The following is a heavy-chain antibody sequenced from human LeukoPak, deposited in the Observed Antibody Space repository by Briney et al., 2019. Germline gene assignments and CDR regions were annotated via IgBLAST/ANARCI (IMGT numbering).Heavy chain of an antibody. CDR2: IYTSGST. CDR1: GGSISSYY. V-gene: IGHV4-4*07. CDR3: ARETPPKSGYHYRRANWFDP. D-gene: IGHD3-22*01. Sequence: PSETLSLTCTVSGGSISSYYWSWIRQPAGKGLEWIGRIYTSGSTNYNPSLKSRVTISVDTSKNQFSLKLSSVTAADTAVYYCARETPPKSGYHYRRANWFDPWGQGTLVTVSS. J-gene: IGHJ5*02.